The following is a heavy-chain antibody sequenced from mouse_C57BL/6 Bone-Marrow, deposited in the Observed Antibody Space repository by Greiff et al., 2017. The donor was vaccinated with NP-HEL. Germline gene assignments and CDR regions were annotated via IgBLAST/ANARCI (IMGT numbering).Heavy chain of an antibody. D-gene: IGHD2-3*01. Sequence: EVKVVESGGGLVQPGESLKLSCESNEYEFPSYDMSWVRKTPEKRLELVAAINSDGGSTYYPDTMESRFTISRDNTKNTPYLQMSSLRSEDTALYDCAREEDGVYYCAMDYWGQGTSVTVSS. V-gene: IGHV5-2*01. CDR1: EYEFPSYD. CDR3: AREEDGVYYCAMDY. CDR2: INSDGGST. J-gene: IGHJ4*01.